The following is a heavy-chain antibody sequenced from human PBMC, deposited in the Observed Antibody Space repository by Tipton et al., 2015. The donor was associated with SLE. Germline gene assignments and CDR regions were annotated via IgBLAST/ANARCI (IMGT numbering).Heavy chain of an antibody. J-gene: IGHJ4*02. V-gene: IGHV1-46*01. CDR1: GYTFTTYH. CDR2: INPSGGST. CDR3: ARDHIAAAGTSFDY. Sequence: QLVQSGAEVKKPGASVKVSCKASGYTFTTYHIHWVRQAPGQGLEWMGIINPSGGSTRYAQKFQGRVTMTRDTSTSTVYMELSRLRSDDTAVYYCARDHIAAAGTSFDYWGQGTLVTVSS. D-gene: IGHD6-13*01.